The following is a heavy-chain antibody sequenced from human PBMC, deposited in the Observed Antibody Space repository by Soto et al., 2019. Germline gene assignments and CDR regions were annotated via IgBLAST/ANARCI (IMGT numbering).Heavy chain of an antibody. J-gene: IGHJ4*02. Sequence: QVPLVESGGGVVQPGSSLRLSCAASGFTFSSYAMHWVRQAPGKGLEWVAVISYDGSNKYYADSVNGRFTISRDNSKNTLHLQMNSLRAEDTAVYSCAGDRRIAEAGTRGPFDYWGQGTLVTVSS. CDR2: ISYDGSNK. CDR3: AGDRRIAEAGTRGPFDY. D-gene: IGHD6-19*01. CDR1: GFTFSSYA. V-gene: IGHV3-30-3*01.